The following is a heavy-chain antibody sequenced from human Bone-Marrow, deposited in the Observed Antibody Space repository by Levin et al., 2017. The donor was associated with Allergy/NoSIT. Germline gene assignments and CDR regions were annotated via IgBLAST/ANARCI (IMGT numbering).Heavy chain of an antibody. CDR2: ISHHESNK. J-gene: IGHJ5*01. V-gene: IGHV3-30*18. Sequence: GESLKISCAASGFSFSNYGFHWVRQAPGKGLEWVALISHHESNKYYADSVKGRFTISRDNSKNTVYLQMNSLGAEDTAVYYCAKDRDVATPYGSQRYYSPPLDSRRHGTVVTVST. CDR3: AKDRDVATPYGSQRYYSPPLDS. CDR1: GFSFSNYG. D-gene: IGHD3-10*01.